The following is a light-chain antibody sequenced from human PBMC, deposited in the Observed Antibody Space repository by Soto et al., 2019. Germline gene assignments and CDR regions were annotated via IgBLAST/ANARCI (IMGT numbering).Light chain of an antibody. V-gene: IGKV3-15*01. J-gene: IGKJ1*01. CDR1: QSVSSN. CDR2: GAS. Sequence: EIVFTHSPVSLSLSRGERATLSCRASQSVSSNLAWYQQKPGQAPRLLLYGASTRATGIPARFSGSGSGTEFTLTISSLQSEDYAVYYCHQYNNWPPWTFGQGTKVDIK. CDR3: HQYNNWPPWT.